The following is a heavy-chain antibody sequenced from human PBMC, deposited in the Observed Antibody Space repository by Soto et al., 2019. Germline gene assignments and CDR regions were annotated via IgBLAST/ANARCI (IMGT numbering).Heavy chain of an antibody. Sequence: ASVKVSCKVSGYTLTELSMHWVRQAPGKGLEWMGWINPNSGGTKYAPKFQGGVTMTRDTSITTAYMELSRLRSGDTAVYYCAREPATAKPEGVDFWGQGTLVTVSS. V-gene: IGHV1-2*02. CDR1: GYTLTELS. D-gene: IGHD1-1*01. J-gene: IGHJ4*02. CDR2: INPNSGGT. CDR3: AREPATAKPEGVDF.